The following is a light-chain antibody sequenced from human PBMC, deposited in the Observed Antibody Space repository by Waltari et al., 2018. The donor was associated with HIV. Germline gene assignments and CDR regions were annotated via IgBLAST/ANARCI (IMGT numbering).Light chain of an antibody. J-gene: IGKJ4*01. CDR1: HSISTS. V-gene: IGKV3-20*01. Sequence: LTQSPATLSLSPGERATLSCRATHSISTSVAWYQQKPGQAPRLLIYGASSRATGIPDRFSGSGSGTDFTLTISRLEPEDFAVYYCQQYGSSFGGGTKVEIK. CDR3: QQYGSS. CDR2: GAS.